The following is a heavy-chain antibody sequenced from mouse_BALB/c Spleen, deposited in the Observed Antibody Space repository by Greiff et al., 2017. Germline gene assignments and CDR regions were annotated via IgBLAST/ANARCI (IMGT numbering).Heavy chain of an antibody. J-gene: IGHJ4*01. CDR3: ARNYYYGSSYYAMDY. Sequence: QLVESGPGLVQPSQSLSITCTVSGFSLTSYGVHWVRPSPGKGLEWLGVIWSGGSTDYNAAFISRLSISKDNSKSQVFFKMNSLQADDTAIYYCARNYYYGSSYYAMDYWGQGTSVTVSS. CDR1: GFSLTSYG. CDR2: IWSGGST. D-gene: IGHD1-1*01. V-gene: IGHV2-4-1*01.